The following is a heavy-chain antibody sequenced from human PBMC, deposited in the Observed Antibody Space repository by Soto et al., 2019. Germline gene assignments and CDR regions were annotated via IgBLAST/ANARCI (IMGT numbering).Heavy chain of an antibody. J-gene: IGHJ3*02. Sequence: VASVKVSCKVSGYTLTELSMHWVRQAPGKGLEWMGGFDPEDGETIYAQKFQGRVTITEDKSTSTAYMELSSLRSEDTAVYYCASPIAAAGLYDAFDIWGQGTMVTVSS. CDR1: GYTLTELS. D-gene: IGHD6-13*01. CDR3: ASPIAAAGLYDAFDI. V-gene: IGHV1-24*01. CDR2: FDPEDGET.